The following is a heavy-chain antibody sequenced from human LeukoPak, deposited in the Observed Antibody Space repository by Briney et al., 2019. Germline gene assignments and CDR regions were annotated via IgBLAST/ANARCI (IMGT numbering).Heavy chain of an antibody. D-gene: IGHD2-21*01. CDR2: IYRGGST. CDR1: GFTVGTNS. CDR3: ASAREYCGSAECYEYFQH. V-gene: IGHV3-53*01. Sequence: PGGSLRLSCAASGFTVGTNSMSWVRQSPGKGLEWVSVIYRGGSTYYADSVNGRFTIARDNSRNTLFLQMNSLRAEDTALYYCASAREYCGSAECYEYFQHWGQGTLVTVSS. J-gene: IGHJ1*01.